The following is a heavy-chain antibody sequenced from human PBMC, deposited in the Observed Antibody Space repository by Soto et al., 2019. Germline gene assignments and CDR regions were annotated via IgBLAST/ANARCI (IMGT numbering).Heavy chain of an antibody. D-gene: IGHD6-6*01. Sequence: QVQLQESGPRLVKPSETLSLICTVSGGSLNGYYWSWIRKSPGKGLEWIGYAFDSGRTNYNPSLKSRVTISMDTSKNQFCLKLTTVTAADTAVYYCVRDGSVEALQSNYDYGVDVWGQGTTVTVSS. CDR3: VRDGSVEALQSNYDYGVDV. J-gene: IGHJ6*02. CDR1: GGSLNGYY. V-gene: IGHV4-59*01. CDR2: AFDSGRT.